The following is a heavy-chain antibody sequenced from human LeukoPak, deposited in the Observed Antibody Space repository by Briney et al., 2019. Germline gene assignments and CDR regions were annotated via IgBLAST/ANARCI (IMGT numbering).Heavy chain of an antibody. Sequence: GGSLRLSCAASGFTFSNYGMHWVRQAPGKGLEWVALLSNDGGNIYYAHTVQGRFTMSKDNSKNTLYLEMNTLGAEDTAVYYCAKELRGGSIWRYYFDYWGQGTLVTVSS. V-gene: IGHV3-30*18. J-gene: IGHJ4*02. CDR1: GFTFSNYG. CDR2: LSNDGGNI. CDR3: AKELRGGSIWRYYFDY. D-gene: IGHD6-13*01.